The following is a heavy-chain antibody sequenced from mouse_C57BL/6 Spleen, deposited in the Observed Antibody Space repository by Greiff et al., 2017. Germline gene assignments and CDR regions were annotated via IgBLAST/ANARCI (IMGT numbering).Heavy chain of an antibody. CDR3: AIYYEYDAPYAMDY. Sequence: EVQVVESGAELVRPGSSVKMSCKTSGYTFTSYGINWVKQRPGQGLEWIGYIYIGNGYTEYNEKFKGKATLTSDTSSSTAYRQLSSLTSEDSAIYFCAIYYEYDAPYAMDYWGQGTSVTVSS. CDR1: GYTFTSYG. J-gene: IGHJ4*01. CDR2: IYIGNGYT. V-gene: IGHV1-58*01. D-gene: IGHD2-4*01.